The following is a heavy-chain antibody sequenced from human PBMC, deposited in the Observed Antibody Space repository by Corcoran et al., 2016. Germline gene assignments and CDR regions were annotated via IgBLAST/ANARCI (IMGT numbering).Heavy chain of an antibody. V-gene: IGHV3-30*18. Sequence: QVQLVESGGGVVQPGRSLRLSCAASGFTFSSYGMHWVRQAPGKGLEWVAVISYDGSNKYYADSVKGRFTISRDNSKNTLYLQMNSLRAEETAVYYCAKVAGGRDYDFWSGYYTGPTDYWGQGTLVTVSS. CDR3: AKVAGGRDYDFWSGYYTGPTDY. J-gene: IGHJ4*02. D-gene: IGHD3-3*01. CDR2: ISYDGSNK. CDR1: GFTFSSYG.